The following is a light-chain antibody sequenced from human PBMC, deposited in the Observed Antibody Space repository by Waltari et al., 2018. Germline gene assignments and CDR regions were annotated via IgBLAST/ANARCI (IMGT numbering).Light chain of an antibody. Sequence: DIQMTQSPSSLSASVGDRVTITCRASQTISTYLNWYQQTAGKAPNLLIYAASALQSGVPSRFRGSGSGTDFTLTITSLQPEDFATYYCHQSHTVPHTFGQGTKLEIK. J-gene: IGKJ2*01. V-gene: IGKV1-39*01. CDR2: AAS. CDR1: QTISTY. CDR3: HQSHTVPHT.